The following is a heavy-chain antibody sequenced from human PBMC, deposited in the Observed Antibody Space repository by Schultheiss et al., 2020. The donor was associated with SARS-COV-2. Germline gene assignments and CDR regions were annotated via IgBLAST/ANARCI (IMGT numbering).Heavy chain of an antibody. J-gene: IGHJ4*02. V-gene: IGHV3-23*01. D-gene: IGHD1-26*01. Sequence: GESLKISCEASGFTFSNYALSWVRQAPNNGLEWVSVISGSGDSTYFADSVKGRFTISRDNAKNSLYLQMNSLRDEDTAVYYCARASQWELLSQADYWGQGSLVTVSS. CDR1: GFTFSNYA. CDR2: ISGSGDST. CDR3: ARASQWELLSQADY.